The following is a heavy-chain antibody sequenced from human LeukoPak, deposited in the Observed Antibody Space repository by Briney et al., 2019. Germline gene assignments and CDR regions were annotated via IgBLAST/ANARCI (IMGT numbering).Heavy chain of an antibody. CDR3: ATGGRSGMAFDF. J-gene: IGHJ4*02. D-gene: IGHD5-24*01. V-gene: IGHV3-53*01. CDR2: IYGGGNT. CDR1: GLIATSNY. Sequence: PGGSLTLSCSFSGLIATSNYMAWVRQAPGKGLRWISFIYGGGNTLYADSVMGRFSISRDNSKSTLYLQMSSLRVEDTAVYYCATGGRSGMAFDFWGQGTLVTVSS.